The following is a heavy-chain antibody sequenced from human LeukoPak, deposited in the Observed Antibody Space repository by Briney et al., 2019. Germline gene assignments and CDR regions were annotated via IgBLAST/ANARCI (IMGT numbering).Heavy chain of an antibody. V-gene: IGHV1-18*01. CDR3: ARDGYSSGWGPDY. CDR2: ISAYNGNT. CDR1: GYTFNTYD. J-gene: IGHJ4*02. D-gene: IGHD6-19*01. Sequence: ASVKVSCKASGYTFNTYDITWVRQAPGQGLEWMGWISAYNGNTNYAQKFQGRVTMTTDTSTSTVYMELSSLRSEDTAVYYCARDGYSSGWGPDYWGQGTLVTVSS.